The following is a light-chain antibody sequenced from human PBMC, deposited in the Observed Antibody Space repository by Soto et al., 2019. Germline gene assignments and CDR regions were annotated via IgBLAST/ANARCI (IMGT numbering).Light chain of an antibody. CDR2: EVS. J-gene: IGLJ2*01. Sequence: QSALTQPASVSGSPGQSITISCTGTTSDIGAYNYVSWYQQYPGKAPKLIIYEVSKRPSGVSNRFSGSKSGNTASLIISGLQAEDEADYYCSSYAGSSTSHVVFGGGTKLTVL. CDR1: TSDIGAYNY. V-gene: IGLV2-14*01. CDR3: SSYAGSSTSHVV.